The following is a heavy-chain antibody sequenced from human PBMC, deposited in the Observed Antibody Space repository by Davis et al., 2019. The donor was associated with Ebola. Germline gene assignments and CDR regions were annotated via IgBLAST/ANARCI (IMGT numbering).Heavy chain of an antibody. CDR1: GGTFSSYG. Sequence: AASVKVSCKASGGTFSSYGISWVRQAPGQVLEWMGGIIPIFGTANYAQKFQGRVTITADESTSTAYMELSSLRSEDTAVYYCARGVFGDYYYGMDVWGQGTTVTVSS. CDR3: ARGVFGDYYYGMDV. CDR2: IIPIFGTA. V-gene: IGHV1-69*13. D-gene: IGHD3-16*01. J-gene: IGHJ6*02.